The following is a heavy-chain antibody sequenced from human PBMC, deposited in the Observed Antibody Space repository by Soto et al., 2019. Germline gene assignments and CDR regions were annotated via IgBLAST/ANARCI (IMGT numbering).Heavy chain of an antibody. J-gene: IGHJ4*02. CDR1: GGSISSYY. D-gene: IGHD3-22*01. Sequence: PSETLSLTCTVSGGSISSYYWSWIRQPAGKGLEWIGRIYTSGSTNYNPSLKSRVTMSVDTSKNQFSLKLSSVTAADTAVYYCARGVGYYDSSGYHYEAYYFDYWGQGTLVTVSS. V-gene: IGHV4-4*07. CDR2: IYTSGST. CDR3: ARGVGYYDSSGYHYEAYYFDY.